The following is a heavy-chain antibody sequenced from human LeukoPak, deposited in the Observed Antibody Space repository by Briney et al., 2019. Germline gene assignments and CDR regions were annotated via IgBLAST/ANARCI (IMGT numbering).Heavy chain of an antibody. CDR2: IYHTGNT. CDR1: GDSISTGSYY. Sequence: SETLSLTCTVSGDSISTGSYYWGWIRQPPGKGLEWIGSIYHTGNTYYNPSLRSRATISVDTSKNHFSLKLNSVTAADTAVYYCARGTVYRRSPLEYYYYMDVWGKGATVTVSS. J-gene: IGHJ6*03. D-gene: IGHD3-3*01. CDR3: ARGTVYRRSPLEYYYYMDV. V-gene: IGHV4-39*07.